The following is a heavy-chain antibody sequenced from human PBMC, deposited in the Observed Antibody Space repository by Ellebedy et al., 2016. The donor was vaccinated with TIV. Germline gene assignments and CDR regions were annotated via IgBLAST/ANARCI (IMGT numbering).Heavy chain of an antibody. Sequence: GSLRLSCTVSGGSISSYYWSWIRQPPGKGLEWIGYIYSSGSTNYNPSLKSRVTISVDTSKNHFSLNLTSVTAADTAVYYCAALQWLAPAWYFDLWGRGTLVTVSS. V-gene: IGHV4-59*08. CDR3: AALQWLAPAWYFDL. D-gene: IGHD6-19*01. J-gene: IGHJ2*01. CDR2: IYSSGST. CDR1: GGSISSYY.